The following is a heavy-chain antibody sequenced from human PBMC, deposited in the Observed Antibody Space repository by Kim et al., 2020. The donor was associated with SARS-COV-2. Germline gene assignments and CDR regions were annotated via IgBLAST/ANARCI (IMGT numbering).Heavy chain of an antibody. V-gene: IGHV3-48*04. D-gene: IGHD3-16*01. CDR2: TI. Sequence: TIYYADSVKGRFTITRDNAKTSLYLQMNSLRAEDTAVYYCAREGGVGLDYWGQGTLVTVSS. J-gene: IGHJ4*02. CDR3: AREGGVGLDY.